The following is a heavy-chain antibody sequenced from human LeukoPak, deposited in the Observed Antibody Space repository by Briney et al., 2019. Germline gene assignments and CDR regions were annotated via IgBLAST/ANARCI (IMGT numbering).Heavy chain of an antibody. V-gene: IGHV3-74*01. J-gene: IGHJ4*02. Sequence: PGGSLRLSCAASGFTFSSYWMHWVRQAPGKGLVWVSRINSDGSSTSYADSVKGRFTISRDNAKNTLYLQMNSLRAEDTAVYYCARGRKYYYDSSGYSVGDYWGQGTLVTVSS. CDR3: ARGRKYYYDSSGYSVGDY. D-gene: IGHD3-22*01. CDR2: INSDGSST. CDR1: GFTFSSYW.